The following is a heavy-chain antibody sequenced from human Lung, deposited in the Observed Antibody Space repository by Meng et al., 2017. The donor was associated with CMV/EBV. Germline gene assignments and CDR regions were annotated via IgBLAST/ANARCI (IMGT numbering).Heavy chain of an antibody. Sequence: GSLRLXXTVSAASISSHYWSWIRQSPGKGLEWIGYMYYSGISNYNPSLGGRATILLDMSKNQFSLKLTSVTAADTAVYFCARYYCSGSSCYTTNWFDPWGQGIPVTVS. D-gene: IGHD2-8*02. CDR3: ARYYCSGSSCYTTNWFDP. J-gene: IGHJ5*02. V-gene: IGHV4-59*11. CDR1: AASISSHY. CDR2: MYYSGIS.